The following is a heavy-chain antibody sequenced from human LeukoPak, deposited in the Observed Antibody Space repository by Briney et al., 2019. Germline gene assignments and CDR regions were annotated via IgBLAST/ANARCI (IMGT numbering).Heavy chain of an antibody. D-gene: IGHD5-18*01. CDR2: IYPGDSDT. Sequence: PGESLKISCKGSGYSFTSYWIGWVRQMPGKGLEWMGIIYPGDSDTRYSPSFQGQVTISADKSISTAYLQWSSLKASDTAMYYCARRMSYSYGPLRAYYGMDVWGQGTTVTVSS. CDR1: GYSFTSYW. V-gene: IGHV5-51*01. J-gene: IGHJ6*02. CDR3: ARRMSYSYGPLRAYYGMDV.